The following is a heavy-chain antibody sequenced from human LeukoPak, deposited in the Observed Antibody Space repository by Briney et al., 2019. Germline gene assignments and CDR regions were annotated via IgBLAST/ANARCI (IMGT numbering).Heavy chain of an antibody. CDR2: INHSGST. D-gene: IGHD3-10*01. CDR1: GGSFSGYY. Sequence: SETLSLTCAVYGGSFSGYYWSWIRQPPGKGLEWIGEINHSGSTNYNPSLKSRVIISVDTSKNQFSLKLSSVTAADTAVYYCAIWFGELFLDYWGQGTLVTVSS. CDR3: AIWFGELFLDY. V-gene: IGHV4-34*01. J-gene: IGHJ4*02.